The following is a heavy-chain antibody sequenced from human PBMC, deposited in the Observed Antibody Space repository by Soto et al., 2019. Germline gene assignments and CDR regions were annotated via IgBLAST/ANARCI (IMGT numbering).Heavy chain of an antibody. CDR3: ARSSGTSYIWFDP. D-gene: IGHD1-26*01. J-gene: IGHJ5*02. CDR2: ISAYNGNT. V-gene: IGHV1-18*01. Sequence: ASVKVSCKASGYTFTSYGISWVRQAPGQGLEWKGWISAYNGNTNYAQKLQGRVTMTTDTSTSTAYMEVRSLSFDDTAVYYCARSSGTSYIWFDPWGQGTLVTVSS. CDR1: GYTFTSYG.